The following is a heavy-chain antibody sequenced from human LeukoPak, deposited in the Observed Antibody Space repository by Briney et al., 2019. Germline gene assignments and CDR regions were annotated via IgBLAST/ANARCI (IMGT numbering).Heavy chain of an antibody. V-gene: IGHV1-2*02. D-gene: IGHD3-22*01. CDR1: GYTFTGYY. CDR3: AREHSSGYYFDAFDT. CDR2: INPNSGGT. J-gene: IGHJ3*02. Sequence: ASVKVSCKASGYTFTGYYMHWVRQAPGQGLEWMGWINPNSGGTNYAQKFQGRVTMTRDTSISTAYMELSRLRSDDTAVYYCAREHSSGYYFDAFDTWGQGTMVTVSS.